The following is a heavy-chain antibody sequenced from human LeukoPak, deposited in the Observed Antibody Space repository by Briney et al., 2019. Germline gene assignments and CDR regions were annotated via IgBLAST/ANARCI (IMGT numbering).Heavy chain of an antibody. Sequence: GGSLRLSCAASGFTFSSYSMSWVRQAPGKGLERVSGISGSGGSTDYADSVKGRFTISRDNSKSTLYLQMNSLRVEDTAVYYCAKDPGYQVVYCFDYWGQGTLVTVSS. J-gene: IGHJ4*02. V-gene: IGHV3-23*01. CDR3: AKDPGYQVVYCFDY. CDR1: GFTFSSYS. D-gene: IGHD2-2*01. CDR2: ISGSGGST.